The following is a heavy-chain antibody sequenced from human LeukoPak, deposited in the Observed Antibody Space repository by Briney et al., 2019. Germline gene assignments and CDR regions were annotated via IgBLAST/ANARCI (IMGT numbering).Heavy chain of an antibody. CDR2: ISSGGSTI. CDR1: GFTFSRYS. CDR3: ASGRLVEMSSFDY. D-gene: IGHD3-16*02. Sequence: GGSLRLSCAASGFTFSRYSMNWVRQAPGKGLESISYISSGGSTIYYADSVKGRFTISRDNAKNSLYLQMNNLRAEDTAIYYCASGRLVEMSSFDYWGRGTLVAVSS. J-gene: IGHJ4*02. V-gene: IGHV3-48*01.